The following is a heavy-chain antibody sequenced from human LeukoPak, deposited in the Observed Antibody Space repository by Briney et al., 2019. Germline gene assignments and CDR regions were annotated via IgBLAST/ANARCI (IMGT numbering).Heavy chain of an antibody. CDR2: IQAGGDEK. CDR3: ARDTPGYGDDDFDY. CDR1: GFTFSTYG. J-gene: IGHJ4*02. V-gene: IGHV3-30*02. D-gene: IGHD4-17*01. Sequence: PGGSLRLSCAASGFTFSTYGMHWVRQAPGKGLEWMTFIQAGGDEKYYAESVKGRFTVSRDNSKNTLYLQMNSLRAEDTAVYYCARDTPGYGDDDFDYWGQGALVTVSS.